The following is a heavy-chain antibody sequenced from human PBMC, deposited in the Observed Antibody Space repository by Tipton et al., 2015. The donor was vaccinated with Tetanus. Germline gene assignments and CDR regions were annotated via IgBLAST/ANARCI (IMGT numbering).Heavy chain of an antibody. J-gene: IGHJ5*02. D-gene: IGHD2-15*01. Sequence: LRLSCRVSGGAIIVSNFYWGWIRQPPGKGLEWIGSIHYTGSTYLNPSLKSRVTISVDTSKNQFSPNLTSVTAADTAFYYCARQSCSGGSCRFDPWGQGTLVTVSS. CDR2: IHYTGST. V-gene: IGHV4-39*01. CDR1: GGAIIVSNFY. CDR3: ARQSCSGGSCRFDP.